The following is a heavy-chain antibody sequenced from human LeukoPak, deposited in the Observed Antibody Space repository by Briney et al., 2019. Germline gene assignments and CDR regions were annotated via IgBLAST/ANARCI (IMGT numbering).Heavy chain of an antibody. CDR2: INPNSGGT. D-gene: IGHD4-17*01. CDR3: ATLDGDYVNY. Sequence: ASVKVSCKASGYTFTGYYMHWVRQAPGQGLEWMGWINPNSGGTNYAQKFQGGVTMTRDTSISTAYMELSRLRSDDTAVYYCATLDGDYVNYWGQGTLVTVSS. CDR1: GYTFTGYY. J-gene: IGHJ4*02. V-gene: IGHV1-2*02.